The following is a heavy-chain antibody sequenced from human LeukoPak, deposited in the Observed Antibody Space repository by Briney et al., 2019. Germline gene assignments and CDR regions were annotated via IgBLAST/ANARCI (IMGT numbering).Heavy chain of an antibody. J-gene: IGHJ4*02. V-gene: IGHV3-48*04. D-gene: IGHD4-17*01. Sequence: SGGSLRLSCAASGFTFSAYSMNWVRQAPGKGLEWISYTSRSSGAIFYADSVKGRLTISGDNAKSSPYLQMNGLRAEDTAVYYCVRDHLYGFDYWGQGALVTVSS. CDR2: TSRSSGAI. CDR1: GFTFSAYS. CDR3: VRDHLYGFDY.